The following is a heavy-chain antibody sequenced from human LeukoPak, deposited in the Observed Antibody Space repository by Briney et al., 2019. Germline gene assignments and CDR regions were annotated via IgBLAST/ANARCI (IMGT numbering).Heavy chain of an antibody. CDR1: GYTFTSYY. D-gene: IGHD5-12*01. V-gene: IGHV1-46*01. Sequence: ASVKVSCKASGYTFTSYYMHWVRQAPGQGLEWMGIINPSGGSTSYAQKFQGRVTMTRDTSTSTVYMELSSLRSEDTAVYYCARELRDSGYDFGHYYYYYGMDVWGKGTTVTVSS. CDR3: ARELRDSGYDFGHYYYYYGMDV. J-gene: IGHJ6*04. CDR2: INPSGGST.